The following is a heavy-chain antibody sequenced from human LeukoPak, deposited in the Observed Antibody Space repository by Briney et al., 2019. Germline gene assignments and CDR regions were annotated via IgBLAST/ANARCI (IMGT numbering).Heavy chain of an antibody. CDR2: IYYSGST. V-gene: IGHV4-39*01. D-gene: IGHD6-19*01. J-gene: IGHJ4*02. CDR1: GGSISSSSYY. Sequence: PSETLSLTCTVSGGSISSSSYYWGWIRQPPGKGLEWIGSIYYSGSTYYNPSLKSRVTISVDTSKNQFSLKLSSVNAADTAVYYCARRESIAVAGIDYWGQGTLVTVSS. CDR3: ARRESIAVAGIDY.